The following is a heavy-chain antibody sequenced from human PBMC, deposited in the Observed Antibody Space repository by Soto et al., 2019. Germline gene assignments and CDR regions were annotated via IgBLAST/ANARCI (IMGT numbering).Heavy chain of an antibody. J-gene: IGHJ6*02. CDR2: ISSSGYTK. CDR1: GFNFNNYE. D-gene: IGHD2-8*01. Sequence: TGGSLRLSCTASGFNFNNYEMNWVRQAPGKGLEWLSYISSSGYTKYYADSVKGRFTISRDNAKNSLFLQKNSLRAEDTAVYYCARDLMGYAMDVWDQGTTVTVS. CDR3: ARDLMGYAMDV. V-gene: IGHV3-48*03.